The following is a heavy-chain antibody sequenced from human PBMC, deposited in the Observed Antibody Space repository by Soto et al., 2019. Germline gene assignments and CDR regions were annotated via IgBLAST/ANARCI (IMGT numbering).Heavy chain of an antibody. CDR3: ARARYSSGWYLFDY. CDR1: GGSISSGDYY. J-gene: IGHJ4*02. CDR2: IYYSGST. V-gene: IGHV4-30-4*01. D-gene: IGHD6-19*01. Sequence: KSSETLSLTCTVSGGSISSGDYYWSWIRQPPGKGLEWIGYIYYSGSTYYNPSLKSRVTISVDTSKNQFSLKLSSVTAADTAVYYCARARYSSGWYLFDYWGQGTLVTVSS.